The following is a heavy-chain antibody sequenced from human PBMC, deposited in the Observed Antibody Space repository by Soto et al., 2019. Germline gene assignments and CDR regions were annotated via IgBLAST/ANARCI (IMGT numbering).Heavy chain of an antibody. CDR1: GFTFSSYD. J-gene: IGHJ6*02. CDR2: IGTAGDP. V-gene: IGHV3-13*05. Sequence: PGGSLRLSCAASGFTFSSYDMHWVRQATGKGLEWVSAIGTAGDPYYPGSVKGRFTISRENAKNSLYLQMNSLRAGDTAVYYCARGTSPGIAAAGGGMDVWGQGTTVTVS. D-gene: IGHD6-13*01. CDR3: ARGTSPGIAAAGGGMDV.